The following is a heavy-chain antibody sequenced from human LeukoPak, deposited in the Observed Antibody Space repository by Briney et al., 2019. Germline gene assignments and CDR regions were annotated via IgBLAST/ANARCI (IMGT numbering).Heavy chain of an antibody. J-gene: IGHJ4*02. Sequence: GSSVKVSCKASGGTFSSYAISWVRQAPGQGLEWMGWINPNSGGTNYAQKFQGRVTMTRDTSTSTAYMELRSLRSDDTAVYYCARGASGSSGWYDLFDYWGQGTLVTVSS. D-gene: IGHD6-19*01. CDR2: INPNSGGT. CDR1: GGTFSSYA. CDR3: ARGASGSSGWYDLFDY. V-gene: IGHV1-2*02.